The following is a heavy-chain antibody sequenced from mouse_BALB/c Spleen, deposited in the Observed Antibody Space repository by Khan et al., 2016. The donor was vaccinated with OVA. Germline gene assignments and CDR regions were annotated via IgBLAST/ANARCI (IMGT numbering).Heavy chain of an antibody. J-gene: IGHJ4*01. CDR3: IRSVYYAYAYAMDY. D-gene: IGHD2-2*01. CDR1: GYSITSDFA. CDR2: ISFSGST. V-gene: IGHV3-2*02. Sequence: QLQESGPGLVKPSQSLSLTCTVTGYSITSDFAWNWARQFPGNKLEWMGYISFSGSTSYGPSLKSRLSITRDTSKNQFFLQLSSVTTEDTATYYCIRSVYYAYAYAMDYWGQGTSVTVSS.